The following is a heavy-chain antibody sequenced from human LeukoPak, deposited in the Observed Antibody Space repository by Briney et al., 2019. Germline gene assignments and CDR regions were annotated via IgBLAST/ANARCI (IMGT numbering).Heavy chain of an antibody. J-gene: IGHJ3*02. CDR2: IYYSGST. CDR3: ARKTPNSGSYSGAFDI. V-gene: IGHV4-59*01. D-gene: IGHD1-26*01. CDR1: GGSISSYY. Sequence: SETLSLTCTVSGGSISSYYWSWIRQPPGKGLEWIGYIYYSGSTNYNPSLKSRVTISVDTSKNQFSLKLSSVTAADTAVYYCARKTPNSGSYSGAFDIWGQGTMVTVSS.